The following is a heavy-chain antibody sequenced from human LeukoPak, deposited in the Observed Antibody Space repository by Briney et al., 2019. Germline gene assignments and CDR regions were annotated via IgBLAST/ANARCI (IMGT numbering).Heavy chain of an antibody. V-gene: IGHV1-2*02. CDR1: GYTSTGYY. Sequence: VASVNVSCKASGYTSTGYYMHWVRQAPGQGLEWMGWINPNSGGTNYAQKFQGRVTMTRDTSISTAYMELSRLRSDDTAVYYCAREYPPGGLDPWGQGTLVTVSS. J-gene: IGHJ5*02. D-gene: IGHD2-2*01. CDR2: INPNSGGT. CDR3: AREYPPGGLDP.